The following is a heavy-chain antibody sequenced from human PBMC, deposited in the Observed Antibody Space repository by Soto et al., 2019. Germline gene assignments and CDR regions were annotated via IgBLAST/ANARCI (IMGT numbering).Heavy chain of an antibody. Sequence: PSETLSLTCTVSGGSISSSSYYWSWIRQPPGKGLEWIGSIYYSGSTYYNPSLKSRVTISVDTSKNQFSLKLSSVTAADTAVYYCACPSGYGSDYMDVWGKGTTVTVSS. CDR2: IYYSGST. CDR1: GGSISSSSYY. D-gene: IGHD3-10*01. V-gene: IGHV4-39*01. J-gene: IGHJ6*03. CDR3: ACPSGYGSDYMDV.